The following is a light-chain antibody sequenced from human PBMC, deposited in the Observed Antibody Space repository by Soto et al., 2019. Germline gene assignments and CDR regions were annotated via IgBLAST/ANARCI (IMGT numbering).Light chain of an antibody. Sequence: DIVMTQSPDSLAVSLGERATINCKSSQSVLYSSNNKNYLAWYQQKPGQPHKLLIYWASTRESGVPDRFSGSGSWTDFTLTISSLQAEDVAVYYCQQYSNPPQTFGHGTKVEIK. CDR2: WAS. CDR3: QQYSNPPQT. CDR1: QSVLYSSNNKNY. V-gene: IGKV4-1*01. J-gene: IGKJ1*01.